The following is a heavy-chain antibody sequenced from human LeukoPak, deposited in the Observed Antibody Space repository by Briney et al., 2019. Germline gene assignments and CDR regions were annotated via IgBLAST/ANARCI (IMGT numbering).Heavy chain of an antibody. CDR3: ARSGVKSATDY. CDR1: GYIFTSYA. CDR2: INAGNGNT. J-gene: IGHJ4*02. V-gene: IGHV1-3*01. D-gene: IGHD2-15*01. Sequence: ASVKVSCKASGYIFTSYAMHWVRQAPGQRLEWMGWINAGNGNTKYSQKFQGRVTITRDTSASTAYMELSSLGSEDTAVYYCARSGVKSATDYWGQGTLVTVSS.